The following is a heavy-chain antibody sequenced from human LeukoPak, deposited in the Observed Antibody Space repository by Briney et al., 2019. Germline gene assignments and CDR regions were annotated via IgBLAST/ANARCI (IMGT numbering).Heavy chain of an antibody. CDR1: GFTFSTYS. CDR2: ISSSSSYI. Sequence: GGSLRLSCAASGFTFSTYSMNWVHQAPGKGLEWVSSISSSSSYIYYADSVKGRFTISRDNAKNSLYLQMNSLRAEDTAVYYCANRDSGYDGLDYWGQGTLVTVSS. CDR3: ANRDSGYDGLDY. V-gene: IGHV3-21*01. D-gene: IGHD5-12*01. J-gene: IGHJ4*02.